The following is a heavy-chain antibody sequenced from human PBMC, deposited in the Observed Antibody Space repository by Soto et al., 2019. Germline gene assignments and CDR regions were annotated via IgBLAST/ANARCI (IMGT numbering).Heavy chain of an antibody. D-gene: IGHD2-15*01. CDR3: AGTGPLARYCSGGSCYSGY. V-gene: IGHV1-18*01. Sequence: QVQLVQSGAEVKKPGASVKVSCKTSGYTFTSYGISWVRQAPGQGLEWMGWISAYNGNTNYAQKVQGRVTMTTDTSTSTAYMELRSLRSDDTAVYYCAGTGPLARYCSGGSCYSGYWGQGTLVTVSS. CDR2: ISAYNGNT. CDR1: GYTFTSYG. J-gene: IGHJ4*02.